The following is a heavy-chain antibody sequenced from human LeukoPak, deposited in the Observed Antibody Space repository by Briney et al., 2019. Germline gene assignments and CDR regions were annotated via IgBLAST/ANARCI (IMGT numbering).Heavy chain of an antibody. J-gene: IGHJ4*02. CDR2: INLGGSNT. CDR1: GITFSNYE. Sequence: GESLRLSCAASGITFSNYEMNWVRQAPGKGLEWVSYINLGGSNTYYAGSVKGRFTISRDNTKKSVYLQMNSLRAEDTAVYYCASSLSSGWVPVDDYWGQGIMVTVSS. CDR3: ASSLSSGWVPVDDY. D-gene: IGHD6-19*01. V-gene: IGHV3-48*03.